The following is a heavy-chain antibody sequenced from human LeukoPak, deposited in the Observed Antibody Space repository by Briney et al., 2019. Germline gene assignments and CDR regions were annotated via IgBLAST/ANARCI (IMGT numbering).Heavy chain of an antibody. V-gene: IGHV3-11*01. Sequence: GGSLRLSCVASGFTFSDYYMSWIRQAPGKGLEWVSYMSSTGDTIYYADSVKGRFTISRDNAKNSLFLQMNSLRAEDTAVYYCATSSKWLVPVWGQGTLVTVSS. CDR3: ATSSKWLVPV. D-gene: IGHD6-19*01. CDR2: MSSTGDTI. CDR1: GFTFSDYY. J-gene: IGHJ4*02.